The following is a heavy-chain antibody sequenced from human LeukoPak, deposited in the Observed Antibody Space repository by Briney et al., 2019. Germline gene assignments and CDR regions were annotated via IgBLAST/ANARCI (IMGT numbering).Heavy chain of an antibody. Sequence: PSETLSLTCTVSGGSISSSSYYWGWIRQPPGKGLEWIGSIYYSGSTYYNPSLKSRVTISVDTSKNQFSLKLSSVTAADTAVYYCARQMATTQKLYYYYYYMDVWGKGTTVTISS. CDR1: GGSISSSSYY. CDR3: ARQMATTQKLYYYYYYMDV. J-gene: IGHJ6*03. CDR2: IYYSGST. V-gene: IGHV4-39*07. D-gene: IGHD5-24*01.